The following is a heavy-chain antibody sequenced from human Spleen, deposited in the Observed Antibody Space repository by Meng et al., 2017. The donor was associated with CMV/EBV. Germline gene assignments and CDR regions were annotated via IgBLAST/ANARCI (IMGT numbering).Heavy chain of an antibody. Sequence: ASVKVSCKASGYIFNSYDISWLRQAPGQGLEWMGWISAYNGNTNYAQKLQGRVTMTTDTSTSTAYMELRSLRSDDTAVYYCAREPQFLEWSIYYYYGMDVWGQGTTVTVSS. D-gene: IGHD3-3*01. CDR1: GYIFNSYD. CDR2: ISAYNGNT. CDR3: AREPQFLEWSIYYYYGMDV. J-gene: IGHJ6*02. V-gene: IGHV1-18*01.